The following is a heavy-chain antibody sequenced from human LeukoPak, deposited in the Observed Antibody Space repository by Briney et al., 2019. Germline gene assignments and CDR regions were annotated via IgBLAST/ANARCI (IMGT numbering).Heavy chain of an antibody. CDR3: ARDIAAAGSFDY. Sequence: ASVTVSCKASGYTFTIYGISWVRQAPGQGLEWMGWISAYNGNTNYAQKLQGRVTMTTDTSTSTAYMELRSLRSDDAAVYYCARDIAAAGSFDYWGQGTLVTVSS. V-gene: IGHV1-18*01. CDR2: ISAYNGNT. D-gene: IGHD6-13*01. CDR1: GYTFTIYG. J-gene: IGHJ4*02.